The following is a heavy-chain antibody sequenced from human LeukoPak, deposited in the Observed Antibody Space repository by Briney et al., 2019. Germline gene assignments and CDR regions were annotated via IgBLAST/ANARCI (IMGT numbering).Heavy chain of an antibody. CDR1: GFTFSSYS. V-gene: IGHV3-21*01. Sequence: PGGSLRLSCAASGFTFSSYSMNWVRQAPGKGLEWVSSISSSSSYIYYADSVKGRFTISRDNAKNSLYLQMNSLRAVDTAVYYCARESQGYCSSTSCYALGAFDIWGQGTMVTVSS. CDR2: ISSSSSYI. J-gene: IGHJ3*02. D-gene: IGHD2-2*01. CDR3: ARESQGYCSSTSCYALGAFDI.